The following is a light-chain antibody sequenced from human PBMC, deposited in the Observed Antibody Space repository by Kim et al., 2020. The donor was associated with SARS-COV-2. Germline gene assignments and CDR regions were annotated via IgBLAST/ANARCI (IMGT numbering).Light chain of an antibody. Sequence: ACLEDTVTSYCRASQSVGLWLAWYQHKPGQVPKLLRDKSAGLHPGVTSRFVGGGSGTHFTLAITSLQPSDFAVYYCQQYGKHSTFGPGTKVDIK. J-gene: IGKJ3*01. CDR3: QQYGKHST. CDR1: QSVGLW. V-gene: IGKV1-5*03. CDR2: KSA.